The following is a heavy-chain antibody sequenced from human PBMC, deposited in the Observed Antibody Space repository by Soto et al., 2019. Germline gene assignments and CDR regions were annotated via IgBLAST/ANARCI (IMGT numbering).Heavy chain of an antibody. V-gene: IGHV4-30-4*01. D-gene: IGHD4-17*01. J-gene: IGHJ4*02. CDR2: IYYSGST. CDR1: GGSFSDYY. Sequence: SETLSLTCAVYGGSFSDYYWSWIRQPPEKGLEWIGYIYYSGSTYYNPSLKSRVTISIDTSMNQFSLNLNSVTAADTAAYYCVRYYGARVYFDYWGQGSLVTVSS. CDR3: VRYYGARVYFDY.